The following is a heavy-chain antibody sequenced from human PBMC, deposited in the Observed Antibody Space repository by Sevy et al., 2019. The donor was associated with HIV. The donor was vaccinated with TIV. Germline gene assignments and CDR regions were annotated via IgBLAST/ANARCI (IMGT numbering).Heavy chain of an antibody. J-gene: IGHJ6*03. Sequence: SESLSLTCAVSYYSITSGYFWAWIRQPPGKGLEWIGRIYYTGSTVYNPSLKSRVTISVDTSKNQFSLNLNSVTAADTSVYYCAADMGGTPHYPYYMKFWGKGTKVTVSS. V-gene: IGHV4-38-2*01. CDR1: YYSITSGYF. CDR3: AADMGGTPHYPYYMKF. CDR2: IYYTGST. D-gene: IGHD6-19*01.